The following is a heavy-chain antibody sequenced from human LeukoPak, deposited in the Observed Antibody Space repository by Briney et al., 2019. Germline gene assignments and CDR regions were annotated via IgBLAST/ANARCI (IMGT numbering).Heavy chain of an antibody. CDR2: IYYSGST. D-gene: IGHD2-2*01. Sequence: SETLSLTCTVSGGSISSSSYYWGWIRQAPGKGLEWIGSIYYSGSTYYNPSLKSRVTISVDTSKNQFSLKLSSVTAADTAVYYCARRIVVVPAPTDYYGMDVWGQGTTVTVSS. V-gene: IGHV4-39*01. CDR3: ARRIVVVPAPTDYYGMDV. CDR1: GGSISSSSYY. J-gene: IGHJ6*02.